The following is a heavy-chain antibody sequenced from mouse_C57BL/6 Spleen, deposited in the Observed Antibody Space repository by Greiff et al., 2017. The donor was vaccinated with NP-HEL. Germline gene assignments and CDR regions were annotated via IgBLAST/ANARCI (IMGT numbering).Heavy chain of an antibody. D-gene: IGHD1-1*01. J-gene: IGHJ3*01. CDR1: GYTFTSYW. CDR3: ARSPYGSTPAWFAY. Sequence: VQLQQSGAELVMPGASVKLSCKASGYTFTSYWMHWVKQRPGQGLEWIGEIDPSDSYTNYNQKFKGKSTLTVDKSSSTAYMQLSSLTSEDSAVYYCARSPYGSTPAWFAYWGQGTLVTVSA. V-gene: IGHV1-69*01. CDR2: IDPSDSYT.